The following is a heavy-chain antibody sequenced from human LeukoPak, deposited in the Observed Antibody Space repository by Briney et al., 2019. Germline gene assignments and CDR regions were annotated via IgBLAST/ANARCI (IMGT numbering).Heavy chain of an antibody. Sequence: ASVKVSCKASGYTFTSYGISWVRQAPGQGLEWMGWFSAYNGNTNYAQKLQGRVTMTTDTSTSTAYMELRSLRSDDTAVYYCARVGSIAAAGTPFSGYWGQGTLVTVSS. CDR1: GYTFTSYG. D-gene: IGHD6-13*01. V-gene: IGHV1-18*01. CDR2: FSAYNGNT. CDR3: ARVGSIAAAGTPFSGY. J-gene: IGHJ4*02.